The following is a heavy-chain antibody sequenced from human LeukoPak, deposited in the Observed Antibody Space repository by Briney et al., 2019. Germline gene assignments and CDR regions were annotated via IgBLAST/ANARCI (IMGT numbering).Heavy chain of an antibody. CDR3: AKGYSSSWYSTYFDY. Sequence: GGSLRLSCAASGFTFSTYAMYWVRQAPGKGLEWVAVILYDGTNEYYADSVKGRFIISRDNSKNTLYLQMNSLRTEDTAVYYCAKGYSSSWYSTYFDYWGQGTLVTVSP. D-gene: IGHD6-13*01. J-gene: IGHJ4*02. CDR1: GFTFSTYA. V-gene: IGHV3-30*04. CDR2: ILYDGTNE.